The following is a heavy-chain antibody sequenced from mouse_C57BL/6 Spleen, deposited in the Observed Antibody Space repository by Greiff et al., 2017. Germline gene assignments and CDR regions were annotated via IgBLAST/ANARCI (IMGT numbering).Heavy chain of an antibody. V-gene: IGHV1-50*01. Sequence: VQLQQPGAELVKPGASVKLSCKASGYTFTSYWMQWVKQRPEQGLEWIEEIDPSDSYTNYNQKFKGKATMTVDTSASTAYMQVSSLTSEDSAVYYCARKSNYVVYDMGYWGQGTSVTV. J-gene: IGHJ4*01. D-gene: IGHD2-5*01. CDR1: GYTFTSYW. CDR3: ARKSNYVVYDMGY. CDR2: IDPSDSYT.